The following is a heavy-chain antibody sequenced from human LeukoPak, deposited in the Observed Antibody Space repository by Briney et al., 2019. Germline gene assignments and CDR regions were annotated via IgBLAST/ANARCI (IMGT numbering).Heavy chain of an antibody. Sequence: PSETLSLTCAVYGGSFSGYYWSWIRQPPGKGLEWIGEINHSGSTNYNPSLKSRVTISVDTSKNQFSLKLSSVTAADTAVYYCAAGIAADFDYWGQGTLVTVSS. CDR1: GGSFSGYY. J-gene: IGHJ4*02. CDR3: AAGIAADFDY. CDR2: INHSGST. V-gene: IGHV4-34*01. D-gene: IGHD6-13*01.